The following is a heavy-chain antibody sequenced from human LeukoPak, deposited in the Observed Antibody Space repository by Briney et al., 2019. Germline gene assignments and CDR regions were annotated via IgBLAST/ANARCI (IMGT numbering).Heavy chain of an antibody. D-gene: IGHD5-12*01. CDR3: AKDKGPYSGYDYADYYYGMDV. CDR2: ISWNSGSI. Sequence: GGSLRLSCAASGFTFDDYAMHWVRQAPGKGLEWVSGISWNSGSIGYADSVKGRFTISRDNAKNSLYLRMNSLRAEDTALYYCAKDKGPYSGYDYADYYYGMDVWGQGTTVTVSS. V-gene: IGHV3-9*01. J-gene: IGHJ6*02. CDR1: GFTFDDYA.